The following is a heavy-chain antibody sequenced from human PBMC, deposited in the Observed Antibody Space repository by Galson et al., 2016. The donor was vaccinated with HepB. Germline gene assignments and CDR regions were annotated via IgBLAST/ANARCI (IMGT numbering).Heavy chain of an antibody. D-gene: IGHD4-17*01. Sequence: SLRLSCAASEFRVSGNYMNWVRQAPGKGLEWVSIIYSGGRTYYADSVKGRFTISRDNPKNTVYLQMDRLRAEDTAVYYCAKAYGVDSYHFNDWGQGTLVIVPS. V-gene: IGHV3-53*01. CDR1: EFRVSGNY. CDR2: IYSGGRT. CDR3: AKAYGVDSYHFND. J-gene: IGHJ4*02.